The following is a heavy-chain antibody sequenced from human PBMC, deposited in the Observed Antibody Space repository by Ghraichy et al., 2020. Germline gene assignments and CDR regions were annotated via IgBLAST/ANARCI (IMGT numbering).Heavy chain of an antibody. CDR2: IYYSGST. D-gene: IGHD1-26*01. J-gene: IGHJ4*02. CDR3: AREGGDSGSYFFDY. V-gene: IGHV4-31*03. Sequence: LSLTCTVSGGSISSGGYYWSWIRQHPGKGLEWIGYIYYSGSTYYNPSLKSRVTISVDTSKNQFSLKLSSVTAADTAVYYCAREGGDSGSYFFDYWGQGTLVTVSS. CDR1: GGSISSGGYY.